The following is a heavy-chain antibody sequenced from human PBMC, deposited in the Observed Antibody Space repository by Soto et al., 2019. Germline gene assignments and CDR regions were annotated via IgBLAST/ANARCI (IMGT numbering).Heavy chain of an antibody. V-gene: IGHV3-30-3*01. D-gene: IGHD5-12*01. CDR1: VFTFSSYA. CDR2: ISYDGSNK. CDR3: AREFAVATIRGYYYGMDV. J-gene: IGHJ6*02. Sequence: GGSLRLSCAASVFTFSSYAMHWVRQAPGKGLEWVAVISYDGSNKYYADSVKGRFTISRDNSKNTLYLQMNSLRAEDTAVYYCAREFAVATIRGYYYGMDVWGQGTTVTVSS.